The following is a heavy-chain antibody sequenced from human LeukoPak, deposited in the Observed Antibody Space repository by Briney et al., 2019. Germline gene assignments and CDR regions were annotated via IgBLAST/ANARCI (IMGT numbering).Heavy chain of an antibody. Sequence: ASVKVSCKASGYFFTTFYLHWVRQAPGQGLEWMGCINPNSGRTNFPQKFQGRVTMTRDTSINTVYMELTSLKSDDTAVYYCARDTTSYCTNGVCLSYFDYWGQGTLVTVSS. CDR1: GYFFTTFY. D-gene: IGHD2-8*01. J-gene: IGHJ4*02. V-gene: IGHV1-2*02. CDR2: INPNSGRT. CDR3: ARDTTSYCTNGVCLSYFDY.